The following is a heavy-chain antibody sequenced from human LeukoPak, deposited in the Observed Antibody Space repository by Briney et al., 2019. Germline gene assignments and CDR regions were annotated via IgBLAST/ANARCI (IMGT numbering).Heavy chain of an antibody. D-gene: IGHD2-15*01. CDR2: INPSGGST. CDR1: GYTFTSYY. CDR3: ARSALTIVVVVAADEYYFDY. J-gene: IGHJ4*02. Sequence: ASVKVSCKASGYTFTSYYMHWVRQAPGQGLEWMGIINPSGGSTSYAQKFQGRVTMTRDTSTSTVYMELSSLRSEDTAVYYCARSALTIVVVVAADEYYFDYWSQGTLVTVSS. V-gene: IGHV1-46*03.